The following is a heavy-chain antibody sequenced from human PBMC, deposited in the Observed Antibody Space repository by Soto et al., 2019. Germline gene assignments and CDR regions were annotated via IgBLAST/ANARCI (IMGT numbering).Heavy chain of an antibody. CDR2: ISSSSSTI. V-gene: IGHV3-48*01. CDR3: SRDYYRFNSGYGFSMDV. CDR1: GFTFSSYS. J-gene: IGHJ6*02. Sequence: PGGSLRLSCAASGFTFSSYSMNRVRQAPGKGLEWVSYISSSSSTIYYADSVKGRFTISRDNAKNSLYLQMNSLRAEDTAVYYCSRDYYRFNSGYGFSMDVWGQGTTVTV. D-gene: IGHD5-12*01.